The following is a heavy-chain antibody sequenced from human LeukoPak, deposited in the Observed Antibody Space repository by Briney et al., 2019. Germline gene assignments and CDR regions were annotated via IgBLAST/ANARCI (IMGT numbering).Heavy chain of an antibody. CDR1: GGSISSGDYS. Sequence: PSQTLSLTCAASGGSISSGDYSWSWIRQPPGKGLEWIGYIYHSGSTYYNPSLRSRVTISVDMSKNQFSLKLSSVTAADTAVYYCARGSSSSPTVFDYWGQGTLVTVSS. CDR2: IYHSGST. D-gene: IGHD6-6*01. J-gene: IGHJ4*02. V-gene: IGHV4-30-2*01. CDR3: ARGSSSSPTVFDY.